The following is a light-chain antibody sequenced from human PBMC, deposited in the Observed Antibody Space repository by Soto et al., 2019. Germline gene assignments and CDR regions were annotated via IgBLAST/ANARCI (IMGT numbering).Light chain of an antibody. V-gene: IGKV3-11*01. CDR2: DAS. CDR3: QQRSNWAT. CDR1: QSVSRN. Sequence: EIVLTQSPATLCLSPVERATLSCRASQSVSRNLAWYQQTPGQAPRLLIYDASNRATGIPARFSGSGSVTDFTLTISSLEPEDFAVYYCQQRSNWATFGPGTKVDIK. J-gene: IGKJ3*01.